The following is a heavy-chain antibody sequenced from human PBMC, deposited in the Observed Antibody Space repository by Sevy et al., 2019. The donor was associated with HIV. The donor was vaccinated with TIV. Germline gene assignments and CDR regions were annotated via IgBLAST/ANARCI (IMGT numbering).Heavy chain of an antibody. CDR3: AREGDCTGIDCYDDWRLPSYYYYPMDV. J-gene: IGHJ6*02. CDR2: ISSKNDYI. CDR1: GFDFGTYS. V-gene: IGHV3-21*01. D-gene: IGHD2-8*02. Sequence: GGSLRLSCAASGFDFGTYSMNWVRQAPGKGLEWVSSISSKNDYIFYADSVKGRFTISKDKAKKSLYLQMNSLGVEDAAMYYCAREGDCTGIDCYDDWRLPSYYYYPMDVWGQGTTVTVSS.